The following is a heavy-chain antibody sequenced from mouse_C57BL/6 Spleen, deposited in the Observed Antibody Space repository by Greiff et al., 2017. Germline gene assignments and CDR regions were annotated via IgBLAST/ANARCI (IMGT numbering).Heavy chain of an antibody. CDR3: ARQDYYGSMDY. Sequence: EVQVVESGGGLVQPGGSLKLSCAASGFTFSDYYMYWVRQTPEKRLEWVAYISNGGGSTYYPDTVKGRFTISRDNAKNTLYLQMSRLKSEDTAMYYCARQDYYGSMDYWGQGTSVTVSS. J-gene: IGHJ4*01. V-gene: IGHV5-12*01. D-gene: IGHD1-1*01. CDR2: ISNGGGST. CDR1: GFTFSDYY.